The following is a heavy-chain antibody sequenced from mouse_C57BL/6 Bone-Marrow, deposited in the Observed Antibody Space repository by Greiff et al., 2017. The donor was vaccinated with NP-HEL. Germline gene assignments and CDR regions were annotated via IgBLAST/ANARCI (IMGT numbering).Heavy chain of an antibody. CDR1: GYTFTDYE. CDR2: IDPETGGT. J-gene: IGHJ3*01. Sequence: QVQLKQSGAELVRPGASVTLSCKASGYTFTDYEMHWVKQTPVHGLEWIGAIDPETGGTAYNQKFKGKAILTADKSSSTAYMELRSLTSEDSAVYYCTRSRYYGSSPWFAYWSQGTLVTVSA. V-gene: IGHV1-15*01. D-gene: IGHD1-1*01. CDR3: TRSRYYGSSPWFAY.